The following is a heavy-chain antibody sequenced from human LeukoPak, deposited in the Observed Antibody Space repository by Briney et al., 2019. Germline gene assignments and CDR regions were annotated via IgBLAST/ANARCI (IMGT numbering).Heavy chain of an antibody. CDR3: ATGGIAAVFDY. CDR2: INAGNGNT. Sequence: ASVKVSCKASGYTFTSYYMHWVRQAPGQGLEWMGWINAGNGNTKYSQKFQGRVTITRDTSASTAYMELSSLRSEDTAVYYCATGGIAAVFDYWGQGTLVTVSS. CDR1: GYTFTSYY. V-gene: IGHV1-3*01. J-gene: IGHJ4*02. D-gene: IGHD6-13*01.